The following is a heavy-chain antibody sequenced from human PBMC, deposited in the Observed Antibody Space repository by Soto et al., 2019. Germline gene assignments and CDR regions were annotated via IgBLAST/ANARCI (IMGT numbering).Heavy chain of an antibody. CDR3: ARGTGDTRGDAGNV. J-gene: IGHJ3*01. CDR2: SNAGNGNT. V-gene: IGHV1-3*01. CDR1: GYTFTSYA. Sequence: GASVKVSCKASGYTFTSYAMHWVRQAPGQRLEWMGWSNAGNGNTKYSQKFQGRVTITRDTSASTAYMELSSLRSEDTAVYYCARGTGDTRGDAGNVWGQGTMVTVS. D-gene: IGHD7-27*01.